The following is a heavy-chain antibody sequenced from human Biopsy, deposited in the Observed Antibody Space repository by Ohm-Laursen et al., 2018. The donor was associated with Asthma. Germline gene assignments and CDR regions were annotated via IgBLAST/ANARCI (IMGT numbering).Heavy chain of an antibody. V-gene: IGHV1-69*13. CDR2: IIPIFGPT. Sequence: GASVKVSCMASGDSFSNYAISWVRQAPGQGLEWMGRIIPIFGPTNYAQKFQGRVTISADDSTSTAYMELSSLSSEDTALYYCARGPEYVRSSGALDYWGQGTLVTVSS. CDR1: GDSFSNYA. CDR3: ARGPEYVRSSGALDY. D-gene: IGHD2-2*01. J-gene: IGHJ4*02.